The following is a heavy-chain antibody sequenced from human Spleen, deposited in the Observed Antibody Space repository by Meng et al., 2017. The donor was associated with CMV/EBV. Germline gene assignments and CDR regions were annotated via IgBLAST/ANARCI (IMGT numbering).Heavy chain of an antibody. D-gene: IGHD2-2*02. CDR3: ARADIVVVPAAIVLTD. V-gene: IGHV1-69*05. CDR1: GGTFSSDA. CDR2: IIPIFGTA. J-gene: IGHJ4*02. Sequence: SGGTFSSDAISWVRQAPGQGLEWMGGIIPIFGTANYAQKFQGRVTITTDESTSTAYMELSSLRSEDTAVYYCARADIVVVPAAIVLTDWGQGTLVTVSS.